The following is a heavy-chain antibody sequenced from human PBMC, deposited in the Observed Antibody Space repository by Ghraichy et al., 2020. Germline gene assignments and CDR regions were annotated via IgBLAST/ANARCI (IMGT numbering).Heavy chain of an antibody. CDR3: ARDSDFWSGLRKNNWFDP. CDR1: GYTFTSYD. Sequence: ASVKVSCKASGYTFTSYDINWVRQAPGQGLEWMGWISAYNGNTNYAQKLQGRVTMTTDTSTSTAYMELRSLRSDDTAVYYCARDSDFWSGLRKNNWFDPWGQGTLVTVSS. J-gene: IGHJ5*02. V-gene: IGHV1-18*01. D-gene: IGHD3-3*01. CDR2: ISAYNGNT.